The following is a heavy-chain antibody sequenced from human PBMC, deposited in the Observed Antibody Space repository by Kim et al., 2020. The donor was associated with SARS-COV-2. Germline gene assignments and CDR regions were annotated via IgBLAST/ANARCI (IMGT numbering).Heavy chain of an antibody. CDR1: GYTFSRYS. J-gene: IGHJ3*01. V-gene: IGHV1-18*04. CDR3: ARVDRWVEADVFVV. Sequence: ASVKVSCRTSGYTFSRYSITWVRQAPGQGLEWMGWVRGYDGNTNYAQKFQGRVTMTIDTSTDTAYMELRSLRPDDTALYYCARVDRWVEADVFVVWGQGT. D-gene: IGHD1-26*01. CDR2: VRGYDGNT.